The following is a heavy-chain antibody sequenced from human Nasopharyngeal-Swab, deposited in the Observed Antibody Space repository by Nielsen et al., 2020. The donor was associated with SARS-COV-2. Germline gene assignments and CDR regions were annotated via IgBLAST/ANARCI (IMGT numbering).Heavy chain of an antibody. Sequence: WVRQAPGQGLEWMGGIIPIFGTANHAQKFQGRVTITADESTSTAYMGLSSLRSEDTAVYYCARGYSSSWQGYYFDYWGQGTLVTVSS. D-gene: IGHD6-13*01. CDR2: IIPIFGTA. CDR3: ARGYSSSWQGYYFDY. J-gene: IGHJ4*02. V-gene: IGHV1-69*01.